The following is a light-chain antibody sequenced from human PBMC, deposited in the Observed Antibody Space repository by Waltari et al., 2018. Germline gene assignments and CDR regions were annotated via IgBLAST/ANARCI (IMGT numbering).Light chain of an antibody. CDR3: QQYDTLPLT. Sequence: DIQMTQSPPSLSASVGDRVTITCQASQDIDKSLNWYQQKPGRAPNLVIYDASNLETGVPLRFRGSGSVTDFTLTIDSLQADDIATYYCQQYDTLPLTFAGGTKVEI. CDR2: DAS. CDR1: QDIDKS. V-gene: IGKV1-33*01. J-gene: IGKJ4*01.